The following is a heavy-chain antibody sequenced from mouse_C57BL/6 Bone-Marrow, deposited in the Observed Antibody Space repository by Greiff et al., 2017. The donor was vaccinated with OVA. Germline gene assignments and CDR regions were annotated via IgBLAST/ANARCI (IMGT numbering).Heavy chain of an antibody. CDR2: INPNNGGT. Sequence: VQLQQSGPELVKPGASVKIPCKASGYTFTDYNMDWVKQSHGKSLEWIGDINPNNGGTIYNQKFKGKATLTVDKSSSTSYMELRSLTSEDTAVYYCAREGNGYYWYFDVWGTGTTVTVAS. V-gene: IGHV1-18*01. CDR1: GYTFTDYN. CDR3: AREGNGYYWYFDV. J-gene: IGHJ1*03. D-gene: IGHD2-2*01.